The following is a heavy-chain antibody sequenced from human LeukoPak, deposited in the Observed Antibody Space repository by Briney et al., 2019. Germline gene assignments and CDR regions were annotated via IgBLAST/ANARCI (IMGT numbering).Heavy chain of an antibody. D-gene: IGHD3-22*01. Sequence: GGSLRLSCAASGFTFSSYAMSWVRQAPGKGLEWVSAISGSGGSTYYADSVKGRFTISRDNSKNTLYLQMNSLRAEDTAVYYCATMVAPYYYDSSGRRIDYWGQGTLVTVSS. CDR2: ISGSGGST. CDR3: ATMVAPYYYDSSGRRIDY. J-gene: IGHJ4*02. CDR1: GFTFSSYA. V-gene: IGHV3-23*01.